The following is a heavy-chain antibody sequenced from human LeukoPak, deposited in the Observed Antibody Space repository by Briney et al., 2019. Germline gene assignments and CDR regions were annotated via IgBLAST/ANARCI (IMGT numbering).Heavy chain of an antibody. D-gene: IGHD6-19*01. Sequence: GRSLRLSCAASGFTFSSYAMSWVRQAPGKGLEWVSAISGNGGSTYYADSVKGRFTISRDNSKNTLYLQMNSLRAEDTAVYYCAKDQQWLVPNFDYWGQGTLVTVSS. CDR2: ISGNGGST. J-gene: IGHJ4*02. CDR1: GFTFSSYA. V-gene: IGHV3-23*01. CDR3: AKDQQWLVPNFDY.